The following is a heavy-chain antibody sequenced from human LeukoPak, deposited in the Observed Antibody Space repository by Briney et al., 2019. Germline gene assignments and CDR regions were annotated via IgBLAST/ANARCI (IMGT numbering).Heavy chain of an antibody. CDR1: GFTFSSYG. J-gene: IGHJ4*02. V-gene: IGHV3-33*01. Sequence: GGSLRLSCAASGFTFSSYGMHWVRQAPGKGLEWVAVIWYDGSNKYYADSVKGRFTISRDNSKNTLYLQMNSLRAEDTAVYYCARGFYYDSSGYDVYYFDYWGQGTLVTVSS. D-gene: IGHD3-22*01. CDR3: ARGFYYDSSGYDVYYFDY. CDR2: IWYDGSNK.